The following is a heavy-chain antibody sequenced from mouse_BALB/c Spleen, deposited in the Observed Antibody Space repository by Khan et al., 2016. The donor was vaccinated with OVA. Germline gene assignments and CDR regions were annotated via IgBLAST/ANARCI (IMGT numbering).Heavy chain of an antibody. CDR1: GYTFTSYY. CDR2: IYPGDGSS. Sequence: QVQLQQSAPELVKPGTSVKMSCKASGYTFTSYYIHWVKQRPGQGLEWIGWIYPGDGSSKYDERFKGQTTLTADKSSTTVYMLLSSLTSEDSAIDYCTRKLGSYFDFWGQGTTLTVSS. CDR3: TRKLGSYFDF. J-gene: IGHJ2*01. D-gene: IGHD3-1*01. V-gene: IGHV1S56*01.